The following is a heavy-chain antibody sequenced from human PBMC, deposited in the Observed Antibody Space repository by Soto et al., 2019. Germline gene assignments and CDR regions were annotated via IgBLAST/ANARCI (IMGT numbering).Heavy chain of an antibody. CDR3: ARHHYDYVWGSYRHYYYYGMDV. V-gene: IGHV4-39*01. CDR1: GGSISSSSYY. CDR2: IYYSGST. D-gene: IGHD3-16*02. J-gene: IGHJ6*02. Sequence: SETLSLTCNVSGGSISSSSYYWGWIRQPPGKGLAWIGSIYYSGSTYYNPSLKSRVTISVDTSKNQFSLKLSSVTAADTAVYYCARHHYDYVWGSYRHYYYYGMDVWGQGTTVTVSS.